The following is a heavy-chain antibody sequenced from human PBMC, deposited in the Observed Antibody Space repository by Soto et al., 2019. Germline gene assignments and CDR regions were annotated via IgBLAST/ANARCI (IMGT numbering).Heavy chain of an antibody. CDR3: ARDRAFINYYDSSGYYSHYFDY. D-gene: IGHD3-22*01. CDR1: GYTFTGYY. Sequence: ASVKVSCKASGYTFTGYYMHWVRQAPGQGLEWMGWINPKNGGTNYAQKFQGWVTMTRDTSISTAYMELSRLKSDDTAVYYCARDRAFINYYDSSGYYSHYFDYWGQGTLVTVSS. V-gene: IGHV1-2*04. J-gene: IGHJ4*02. CDR2: INPKNGGT.